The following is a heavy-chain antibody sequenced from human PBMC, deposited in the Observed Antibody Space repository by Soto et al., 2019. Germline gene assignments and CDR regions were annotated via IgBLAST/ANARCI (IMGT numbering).Heavy chain of an antibody. Sequence: QMHLHESGSGLVKPSQTLSLTCAVSGGSLSSSAYSWSWIRQPPGKGLEWIGFIYQSGSTYYNPSLKSRVTMSLDRPKNQFSLKLSSVTAADTAVYYCARELLFYDSDGFSWDDAFDIWGQGTMVTVSS. V-gene: IGHV4-30-2*01. D-gene: IGHD3-22*01. J-gene: IGHJ3*02. CDR2: IYQSGST. CDR3: ARELLFYDSDGFSWDDAFDI. CDR1: GGSLSSSAYS.